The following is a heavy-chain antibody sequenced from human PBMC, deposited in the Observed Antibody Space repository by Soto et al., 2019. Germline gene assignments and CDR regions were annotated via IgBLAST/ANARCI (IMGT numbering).Heavy chain of an antibody. V-gene: IGHV1-18*01. CDR2: VGTNNDNT. D-gene: IGHD3-22*01. CDR1: GYTFTAYG. J-gene: IGHJ4*02. Sequence: ASVKVSCKTSGYTFTAYGLAWLRQAPGQRPEWMGWVGTNNDNTNYAEKFQGRVTMTTDTSTTTTYMELRSLRSDDTAVYYCARELNTDSSAYYSFADWGQGTLVTVSS. CDR3: ARELNTDSSAYYSFAD.